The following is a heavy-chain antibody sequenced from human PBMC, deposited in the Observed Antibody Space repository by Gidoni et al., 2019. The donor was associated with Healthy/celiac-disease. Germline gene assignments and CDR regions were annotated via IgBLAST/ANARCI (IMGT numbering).Heavy chain of an antibody. CDR3: AKDQGPAPSAGMDV. CDR1: GFASDDYA. J-gene: IGHJ6*02. V-gene: IGHV3-9*01. Sequence: EGPRVESGGGLVQHGRSLILSCAACGFASDDYAMHWVRHAPGKGLEVVSGIRWNSGSIGYAASLKGRFTISSDNAKNALYLQITSLRAEATALYYCAKDQGPAPSAGMDVWGQGTTVTVSS. CDR2: IRWNSGSI.